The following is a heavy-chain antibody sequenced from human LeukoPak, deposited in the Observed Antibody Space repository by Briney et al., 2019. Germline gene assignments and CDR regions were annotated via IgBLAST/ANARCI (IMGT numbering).Heavy chain of an antibody. D-gene: IGHD6-13*01. CDR1: GYTFTSYG. CDR3: AKVAASGPGLARYGIGV. CDR2: ISAYNGNT. J-gene: IGHJ6*02. Sequence: ASVKVSCKASGYTFTSYGISWVRQAPGQGLEWMGWISAYNGNTNYAQKLQGRVTMTTDTSTSTAYMELRRLRSDDTAVYYCAKVAASGPGLARYGIGVWGRGTTVTVSS. V-gene: IGHV1-18*04.